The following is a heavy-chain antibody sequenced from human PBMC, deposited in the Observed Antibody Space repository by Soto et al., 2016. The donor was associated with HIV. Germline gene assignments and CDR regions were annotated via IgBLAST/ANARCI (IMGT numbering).Heavy chain of an antibody. V-gene: IGHV3-48*01. CDR2: ISSISSTV. CDR1: GFTFSNYS. D-gene: IGHD3-3*01. Sequence: EVRLVESGGGLVQPGGSLRLSCAASGFTFSNYSMNWVRQAPGKGLEWVSYISSISSTVYYADSVKGRFTISRDNAKNSLYLQMNSLRAEDTAVYYCAEGTTAITYFGVVPFDPVGQGTLVTVSS. CDR3: AEGTTAITYFGVVPFDP. J-gene: IGHJ5*02.